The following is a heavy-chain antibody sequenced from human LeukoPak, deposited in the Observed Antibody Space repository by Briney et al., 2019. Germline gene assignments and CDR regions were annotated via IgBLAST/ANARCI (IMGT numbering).Heavy chain of an antibody. D-gene: IGHD1-14*01. CDR2: IYNSGST. CDR1: GGSISSGDYS. Sequence: PSETLSLICIVSGGSISSGDYSWTWIRQHPGKGLEWIGYIYNSGSTSYKPSLKSRVTISEDTSQNQFSLELSSVTAADTAVYYCARHTRNHGMEVWGQGTTVTVSS. CDR3: ARHTRNHGMEV. V-gene: IGHV4-31*03. J-gene: IGHJ6*02.